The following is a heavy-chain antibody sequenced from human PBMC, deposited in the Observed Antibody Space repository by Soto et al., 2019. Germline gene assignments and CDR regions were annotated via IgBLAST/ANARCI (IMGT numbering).Heavy chain of an antibody. CDR1: GFTFSNYN. V-gene: IGHV3-48*02. CDR2: ISTNSSTI. Sequence: GGSLRLSCAASGFTFSNYNMNWVRQAPGKGLEWVSYISTNSSTIYYADSVKGRFTISRDNAKNSLYLQMSSLREEDTAVYYCARDLRGLNFYFDYWGQGAQVTVSS. CDR3: ARDLRGLNFYFDY. J-gene: IGHJ4*02.